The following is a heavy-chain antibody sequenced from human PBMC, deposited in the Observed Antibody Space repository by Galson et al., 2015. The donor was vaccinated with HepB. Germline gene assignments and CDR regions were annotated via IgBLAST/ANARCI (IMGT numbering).Heavy chain of an antibody. Sequence: SVKVSCKASGYTFTSYAMNWVRQAPGQGPEWMGWINTNTGNPTYAQGFTGRFVFSLDTSVSTAYLQISSLKAEDTAVYYCAKTDPYYYDSSGYYPFDYWGQGTLVTVSS. J-gene: IGHJ4*02. CDR1: GYTFTSYA. V-gene: IGHV7-4-1*02. CDR2: INTNTGNP. CDR3: AKTDPYYYDSSGYYPFDY. D-gene: IGHD3-22*01.